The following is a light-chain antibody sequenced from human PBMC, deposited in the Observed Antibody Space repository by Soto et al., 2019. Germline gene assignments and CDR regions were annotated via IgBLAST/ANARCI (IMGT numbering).Light chain of an antibody. J-gene: IGKJ2*01. CDR2: GAS. CDR1: QSVNGNF. V-gene: IGKV3-20*01. CDR3: QQYGRSPLMYT. Sequence: EIVLTQSPGTLSLSPGERATLSCRASQSVNGNFLAWYQQKPGQAPRLLIYGASTRAAGVPDRFSGSGSGTDFTLTITRLEPEDFAVYYCQQYGRSPLMYTFGQGTKLGVK.